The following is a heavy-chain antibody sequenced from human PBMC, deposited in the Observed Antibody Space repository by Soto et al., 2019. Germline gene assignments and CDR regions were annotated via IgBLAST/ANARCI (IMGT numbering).Heavy chain of an antibody. J-gene: IGHJ5*02. CDR2: IFYSGST. Sequence: QVQLQESGPGLVKPSETLSLTCTVSGGSISSYYWSWIRQPPGKGLEWIGYIFYSGSTNYNPSLKSRLTISVDTSKNQFSLKLNSVTAADTAVYHCARVGDWFDPWGQGTLVTVSS. CDR1: GGSISSYY. V-gene: IGHV4-59*01. D-gene: IGHD3-16*01. CDR3: ARVGDWFDP.